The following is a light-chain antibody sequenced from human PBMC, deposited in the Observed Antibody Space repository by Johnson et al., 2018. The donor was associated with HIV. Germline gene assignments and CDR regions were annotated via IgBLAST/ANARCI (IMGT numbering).Light chain of an antibody. CDR1: SSNIGNNY. CDR2: DNN. Sequence: QSVLTQPPSVSAAPGQKVTISCSGSSSNIGNNYVSWYQHLPGTAPKLLIYDNNKRPSGIPDRVSGSKYGTTATLGITGLPTGDEADYYCGTWDTRLSAGHVFGTGTKVTVL. V-gene: IGLV1-51*01. CDR3: GTWDTRLSAGHV. J-gene: IGLJ1*01.